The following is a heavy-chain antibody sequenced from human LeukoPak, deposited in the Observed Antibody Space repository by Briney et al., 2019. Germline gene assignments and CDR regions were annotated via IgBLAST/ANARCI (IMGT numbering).Heavy chain of an antibody. CDR2: IYYSGST. J-gene: IGHJ4*02. Sequence: KPSETLSLTCTVSGDSISSSSYYWGWIRQHPGKGLEWIGNIYYSGSTYYNPSLRSRLTISLDTSKNQFSLKLSSVTAADTAVYYCARRRYNIDYWGQGTLVTVSS. D-gene: IGHD1-1*01. V-gene: IGHV4-39*01. CDR3: ARRRYNIDY. CDR1: GDSISSSSYY.